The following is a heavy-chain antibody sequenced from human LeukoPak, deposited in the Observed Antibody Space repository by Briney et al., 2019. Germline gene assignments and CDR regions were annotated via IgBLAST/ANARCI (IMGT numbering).Heavy chain of an antibody. J-gene: IGHJ4*02. V-gene: IGHV1-18*01. CDR2: ISADNGKT. CDR1: GYTFTSYG. CDR3: ARARMATITGASSFDY. D-gene: IGHD5-24*01. Sequence: ASVKVSCKTSGYTFTSYGISWVRQAPGQGLEWMGWISADNGKTSYAQKLQGRVTMTTDTSTSTAYMEPRSLRSDDTAVYYCARARMATITGASSFDYWGQGTLVTVSS.